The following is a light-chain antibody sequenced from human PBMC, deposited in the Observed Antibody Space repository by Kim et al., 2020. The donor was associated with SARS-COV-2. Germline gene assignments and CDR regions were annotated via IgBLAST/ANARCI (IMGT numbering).Light chain of an antibody. Sequence: SVAPGERTALARRACQSAASNLAWYQQKPGQAPWLLISGASTRAAGIPARFSGSGSGTEFSLTISSLQSEDFAMYYCQQYANWPYGFGQGTKLEIK. CDR1: QSAASN. CDR2: GAS. CDR3: QQYANWPYG. V-gene: IGKV3-15*01. J-gene: IGKJ2*03.